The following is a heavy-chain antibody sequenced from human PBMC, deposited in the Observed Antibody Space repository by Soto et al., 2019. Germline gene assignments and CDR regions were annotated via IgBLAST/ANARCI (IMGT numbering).Heavy chain of an antibody. CDR3: GRQASDWHGGGGWFDP. J-gene: IGHJ5*02. CDR2: LGTQHDT. D-gene: IGHD1-1*01. Sequence: EVQLVESGGGLVQPGGSLRLSCAASGFTFSAYDMHWVRQATGKGLEWVSALGTQHDTYYPDSVKGRFTISRENAKNSLYPQRGGLTAGGKAVYYCGRQASDWHGGGGWFDPWGQGTLVTVSS. V-gene: IGHV3-13*01. CDR1: GFTFSAYD.